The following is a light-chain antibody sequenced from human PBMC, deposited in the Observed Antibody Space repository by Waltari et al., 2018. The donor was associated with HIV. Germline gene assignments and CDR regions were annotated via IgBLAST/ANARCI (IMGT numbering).Light chain of an antibody. CDR2: DVS. CDR1: GHAIGSYAY. V-gene: IGLV2-11*01. J-gene: IGLJ1*01. CDR3: SSFAGDYTYYV. Sequence: HSALTQPRSVSGSPGQSVTLPCTGTGHAIGSYAYLSWYQQHPGSPPRVLIYDVSKRSSGVPDRFSGSKSGNTASLTISDLQADDEAYYYCSSFAGDYTYYVLGTGTEVTVL.